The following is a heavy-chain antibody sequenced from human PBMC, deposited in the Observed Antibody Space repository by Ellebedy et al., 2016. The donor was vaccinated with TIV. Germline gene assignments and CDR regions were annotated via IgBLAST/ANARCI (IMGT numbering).Heavy chain of an antibody. D-gene: IGHD1-1*01. V-gene: IGHV5-51*01. CDR1: GDSLTSYW. CDR2: IYPLDSDR. CDR3: ASSPTFKTGAFDY. J-gene: IGHJ4*02. Sequence: KVSCKGSGDSLTSYWIGWVRQMPGKGLEWMGIIYPLDSDRRYSPSFQGQVTMSADKSISTAYLQWRSLKASDTAMYYCASSPTFKTGAFDYWGQGTLVTVSS.